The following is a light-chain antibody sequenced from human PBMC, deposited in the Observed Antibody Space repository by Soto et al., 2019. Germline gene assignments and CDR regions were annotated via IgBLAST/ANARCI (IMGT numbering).Light chain of an antibody. CDR1: QSVSSN. CDR3: QEYNYCPRSGT. J-gene: IGKJ1*01. V-gene: IGKV3-15*01. Sequence: EIVMTQSPATLSVSPGERATLSCRASQSVSSNLGWYQQKPGQAPRLLIYGASTRATGFPARFCGSASGTECTLTISSPHLEDSALYACQEYNYCPRSGTFGQGPKVEIK. CDR2: GAS.